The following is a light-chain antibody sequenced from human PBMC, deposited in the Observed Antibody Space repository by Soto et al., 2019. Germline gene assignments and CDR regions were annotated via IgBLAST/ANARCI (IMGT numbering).Light chain of an antibody. CDR2: DAS. Sequence: EIVLTQFPATLSLSPGERATLSCRASQSVSSNLAWYQQKPGHAPRVLIYDASNRATGIPARFSGGGSGTDFTLTISSLEPEDFAVYYCQQRSNWPLTFGGGTKVEIK. CDR1: QSVSSN. V-gene: IGKV3-11*01. CDR3: QQRSNWPLT. J-gene: IGKJ4*01.